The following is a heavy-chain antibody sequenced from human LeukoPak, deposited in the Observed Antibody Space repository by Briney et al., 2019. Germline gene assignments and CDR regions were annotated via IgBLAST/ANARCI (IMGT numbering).Heavy chain of an antibody. J-gene: IGHJ4*02. Sequence: GVLRLSCAASGFTFSSYGMSWVRQAPGKGLEWVSAISGSGGSTYYADSVKGRFTISRDNSKNTLYLQMNSLRAEDTAVYYCAKGVLRYYFDYWGQGTLVTVSS. V-gene: IGHV3-23*01. D-gene: IGHD2-8*01. CDR1: GFTFSSYG. CDR2: ISGSGGST. CDR3: AKGVLRYYFDY.